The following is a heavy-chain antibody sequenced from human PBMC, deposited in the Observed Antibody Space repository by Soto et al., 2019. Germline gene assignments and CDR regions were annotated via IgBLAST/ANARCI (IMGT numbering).Heavy chain of an antibody. D-gene: IGHD2-21*02. V-gene: IGHV4-30-2*01. CDR3: ARGVNCGGDCSLDY. Sequence: QLQLQESGSGLVTPSQTLSLTCAVSGGSISSDYNSWTWLRQPPGKGLEWIGYIYHSGSTYYNPSLKSRVTISVDNSKNQFSLKLRSVIAADTAVYYCARGVNCGGDCSLDYWGQGTLVTVSS. CDR1: GGSISSDYNS. J-gene: IGHJ4*02. CDR2: IYHSGST.